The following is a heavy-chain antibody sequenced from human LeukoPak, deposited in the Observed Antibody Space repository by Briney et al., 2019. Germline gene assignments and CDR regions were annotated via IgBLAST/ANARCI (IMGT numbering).Heavy chain of an antibody. CDR2: IRSKANSYAT. J-gene: IGHJ3*02. CDR1: GFTFSGSA. CDR3: TSQYYYDSSGYYYVYAFDI. D-gene: IGHD3-22*01. Sequence: GGSLRLSCAASGFTFSGSAMHWVRQASGKGLEWVGRIRSKANSYATAYAASVKGRFTISRDDSKNTVYLQMNSLKTEDTAVYYCTSQYYYDSSGYYYVYAFDIWGQGTMVTVSS. V-gene: IGHV3-73*01.